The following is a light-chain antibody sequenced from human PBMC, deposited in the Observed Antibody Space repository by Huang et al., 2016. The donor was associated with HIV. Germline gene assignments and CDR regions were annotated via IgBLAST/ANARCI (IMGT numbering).Light chain of an antibody. V-gene: IGKV1-9*01. CDR3: QQLSTYPIT. CDR1: QDINTN. Sequence: IQLTQSPYSLSASVGDRFIITCRASQDINTNLAWYQQKPGKAPEVLMYAASTLQSGVPSRFSGAASGIYFSLTIDNLQPEDFATYYCQQLSTYPITFGQGTLLDVK. J-gene: IGKJ5*01. CDR2: AAS.